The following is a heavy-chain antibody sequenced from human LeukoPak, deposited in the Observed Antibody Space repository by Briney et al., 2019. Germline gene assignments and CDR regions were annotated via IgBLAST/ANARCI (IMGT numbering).Heavy chain of an antibody. CDR1: RITFSSYA. J-gene: IGHJ4*02. Sequence: GGSLRLSCAASRITFSSYAMSWVRQAPGRGLEWVSTISGSGGSTYYADSVKGRFTISRDNSMNTLYLQLDSLRAEDTAVYYCANAVPAAIWGQGTLVTVSS. CDR3: ANAVPAAI. D-gene: IGHD2-2*01. V-gene: IGHV3-23*01. CDR2: ISGSGGST.